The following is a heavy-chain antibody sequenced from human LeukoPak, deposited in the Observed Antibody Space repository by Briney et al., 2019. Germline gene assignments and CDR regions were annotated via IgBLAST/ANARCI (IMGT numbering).Heavy chain of an antibody. CDR2: INPNSGGT. CDR3: ARGNYDSSGYFDY. V-gene: IGHV1-2*02. CDR1: GYSFTDYY. J-gene: IGHJ4*02. Sequence: GASVKVSCKASGYSFTDYYIHWVRQAPGQGLEWMGWINPNSGGTNYAQKFQGRVTMTRDTSISTVYMELSSLRSEDTAVYYCARGNYDSSGYFDYWGQGTLVTVSS. D-gene: IGHD3-22*01.